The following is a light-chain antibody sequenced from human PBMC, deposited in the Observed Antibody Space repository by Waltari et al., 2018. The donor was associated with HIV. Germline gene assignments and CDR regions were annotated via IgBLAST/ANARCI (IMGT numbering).Light chain of an antibody. CDR3: AAWDDSLKAVL. Sequence: QSVMTQAPSASGTPGQTVTISCSGTSSNIGSNTVNWYQQHPGTAPKLLIYSSDQWPSGVPDRFSGSKSGTSASLAISGLQSEDEADYYCAAWDDSLKAVLFGGGTKVTVL. CDR2: SSD. V-gene: IGLV1-44*01. CDR1: SSNIGSNT. J-gene: IGLJ2*01.